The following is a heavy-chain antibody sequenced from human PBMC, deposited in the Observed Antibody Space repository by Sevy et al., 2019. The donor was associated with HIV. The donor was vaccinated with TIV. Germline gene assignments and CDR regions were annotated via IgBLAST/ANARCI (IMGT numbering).Heavy chain of an antibody. Sequence: GGSLRLSCAVSGFTFSTYAMSWVRQAPGKGLEWVSAIRGSGGSSTYYADSVKGRFTISRDNSKNTLYLQMNSLRAEDTAVYYCAKDRDFWRAACYFDYWGQGTLVTVSS. CDR1: GFTFSTYA. V-gene: IGHV3-23*01. D-gene: IGHD3-3*01. CDR2: IRGSGGSST. J-gene: IGHJ4*02. CDR3: AKDRDFWRAACYFDY.